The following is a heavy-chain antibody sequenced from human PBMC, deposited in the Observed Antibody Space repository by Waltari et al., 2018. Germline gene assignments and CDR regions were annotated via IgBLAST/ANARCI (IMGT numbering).Heavy chain of an antibody. CDR1: GFTFSSYA. CDR3: AKDRYCSGGSCYLDYFDY. D-gene: IGHD2-15*01. J-gene: IGHJ4*02. Sequence: EVQLLESGGGLVQPGGSLRLSCAASGFTFSSYAMSWVRQAPGKGLEWVSAISSSGGSTYYADSVKGRFTISRDNSKNTLYLQMNSLRAEDTAVYYCAKDRYCSGGSCYLDYFDYWGQGTLVTVSS. V-gene: IGHV3-23*01. CDR2: ISSSGGST.